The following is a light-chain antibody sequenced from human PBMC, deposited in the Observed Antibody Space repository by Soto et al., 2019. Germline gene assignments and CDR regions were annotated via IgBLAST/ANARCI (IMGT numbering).Light chain of an antibody. CDR3: AAWDDRVSVNVV. Sequence: QSALTQPASVSGSPGQSITISCTGTSGDIGGYNYVSWYQQHPGKAPKLLISEVTNRPSGVSNRFSGSKSGNTASLTISGLQAEDEADYFCAAWDDRVSVNVVFGGGTKVTVL. CDR1: SGDIGGYNY. J-gene: IGLJ2*01. CDR2: EVT. V-gene: IGLV2-14*01.